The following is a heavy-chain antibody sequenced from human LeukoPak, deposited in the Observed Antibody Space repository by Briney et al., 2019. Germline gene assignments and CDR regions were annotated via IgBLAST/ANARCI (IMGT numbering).Heavy chain of an antibody. V-gene: IGHV4-34*01. J-gene: IGHJ4*02. Sequence: SETLSLTCAVYGGSFSGYYWSWIRQPPGKGLEWIGEINHSGSTNYNPSLKSRVTISVDTSKNQFSLKLSSVTAADTAVYYCARENGYKYDYWGQGTLVTVSS. CDR3: ARENGYKYDY. CDR1: GGSFSGYY. CDR2: INHSGST. D-gene: IGHD5-24*01.